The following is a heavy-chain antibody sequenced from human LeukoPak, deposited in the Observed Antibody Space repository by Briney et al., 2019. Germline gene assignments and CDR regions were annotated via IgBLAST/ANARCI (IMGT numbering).Heavy chain of an antibody. V-gene: IGHV4-30-4*08. CDR3: ARGADFWSGYRTYYMDV. J-gene: IGHJ6*03. D-gene: IGHD3-3*01. CDR1: GGSISSGDYY. Sequence: SQTLSLTCTVSGGSISSGDYYWSWIRQPPGKGLEWIGYIYYSGSTYYNPSLKSRVTISVDTSKNQFSLELSSVTAADTAVYYCARGADFWSGYRTYYMDVWGKGTTVTVSS. CDR2: IYYSGST.